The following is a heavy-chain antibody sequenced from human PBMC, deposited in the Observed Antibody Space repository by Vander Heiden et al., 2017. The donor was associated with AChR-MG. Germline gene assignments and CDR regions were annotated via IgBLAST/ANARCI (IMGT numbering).Heavy chain of an antibody. D-gene: IGHD6-13*01. J-gene: IGHJ1*01. Sequence: QVQLVQSGAEVKKPGSSVKVSCKASGGTFSSYAISWVRQAPGQVLEWRGGIIPIFGTANYAQKFQGRGTITADKSTSTAYMELSSLRSEDTAVYYCARGSRSWLRVEYFQHWGQGTLVTVSS. CDR3: ARGSRSWLRVEYFQH. V-gene: IGHV1-69*06. CDR1: GGTFSSYA. CDR2: IIPIFGTA.